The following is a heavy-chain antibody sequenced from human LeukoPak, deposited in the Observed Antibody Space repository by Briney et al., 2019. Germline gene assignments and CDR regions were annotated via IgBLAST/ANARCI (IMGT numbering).Heavy chain of an antibody. CDR1: GGSISSYY. CDR2: IYYSGST. CDR3: AKHEYGDLKDFDY. V-gene: IGHV4-59*08. D-gene: IGHD4-17*01. Sequence: SETLSLTCTVSGGSISSYYWSWIRQPPGKGLEWIGYIYYSGSTNYNPSLKGRVTISVDTSKNQFSPKLTSVTAADTAVYYCAKHEYGDLKDFDYWGQGTLVTVSS. J-gene: IGHJ4*02.